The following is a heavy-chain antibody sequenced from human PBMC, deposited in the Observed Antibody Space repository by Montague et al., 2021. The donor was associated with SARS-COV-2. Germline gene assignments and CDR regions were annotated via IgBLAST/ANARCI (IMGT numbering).Heavy chain of an antibody. J-gene: IGHJ6*02. CDR2: INHSGDT. CDR3: ARGVLGENRYASGWFLTHHYNSLDV. Sequence: SETLSLTCAVYGGSFSGYCWSGIRQSPGKGLEWIGEINHSGDTNYNPPLKSRVTISLDTSKNQFSLKLRSVTAADMAVYYCARGVLGENRYASGWFLTHHYNSLDVWGQGTTVTV. V-gene: IGHV4-34*01. D-gene: IGHD6-19*01. CDR1: GGSFSGYC.